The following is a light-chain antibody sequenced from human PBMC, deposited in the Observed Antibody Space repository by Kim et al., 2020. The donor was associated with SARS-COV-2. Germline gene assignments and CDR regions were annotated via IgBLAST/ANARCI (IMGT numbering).Light chain of an antibody. J-gene: IGKJ3*01. Sequence: DIQMTQSPSTLSAYVGDRVVITCRASQNIGGWLTWYQHKPGKAPKLLIYGASILESGVPSRFSGSGSGTEFTLTISSLQPDDFATYYCQQYHTYSFNFGPGTKVDIK. CDR3: QQYHTYSFN. CDR1: QNIGGW. CDR2: GAS. V-gene: IGKV1-5*03.